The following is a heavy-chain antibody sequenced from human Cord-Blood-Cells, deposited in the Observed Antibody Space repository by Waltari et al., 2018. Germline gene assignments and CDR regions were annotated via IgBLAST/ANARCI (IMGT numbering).Heavy chain of an antibody. V-gene: IGHV3-53*04. CDR3: AREGFGYCSGGSCYTGFDY. J-gene: IGHJ4*02. CDR2: IYSGGST. CDR1: GFTVSSNY. D-gene: IGHD2-15*01. Sequence: EVQLVESGGGLVQPGGSLRLSCAASGFTVSSNYMSWVGQAPGKGLEWVSVIYSGGSTYYADSVKGRFTISRHNSKNTLYLQMNSLRAEDTAVYYCAREGFGYCSGGSCYTGFDYWGQGTLVTVSS.